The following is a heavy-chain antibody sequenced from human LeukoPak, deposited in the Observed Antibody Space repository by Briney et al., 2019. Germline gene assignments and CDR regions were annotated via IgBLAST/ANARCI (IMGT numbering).Heavy chain of an antibody. D-gene: IGHD3-10*01. CDR2: IWYDGSNK. Sequence: GGSLRLSCAASGFTLSSYGMHWVRQAPGKGLEWVAVIWYDGSNKYYADSVKGRFTISRDNSKNTLYLQMNSLRAEDTAVYSCARDVVRGGIYYYYGMDGWGKGSTVTVSS. CDR3: ARDVVRGGIYYYYGMDG. CDR1: GFTLSSYG. J-gene: IGHJ6*01. V-gene: IGHV3-33*01.